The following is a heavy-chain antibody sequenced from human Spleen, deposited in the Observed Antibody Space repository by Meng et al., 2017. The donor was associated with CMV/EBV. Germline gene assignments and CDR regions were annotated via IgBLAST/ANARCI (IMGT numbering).Heavy chain of an antibody. CDR3: AREGYEAVAGIRIHYGMDV. Sequence: ASVKVSCKTYGYTFSSHGINWVRQAPGQGLEWMAWIGPDNGNTFYAKKFQGRVTVTTDTSSTTVSMELRSLRSDDTAIYYCAREGYEAVAGIRIHYGMDVWGQGTTVTVSS. J-gene: IGHJ6*02. CDR2: IGPDNGNT. CDR1: GYTFSSHG. V-gene: IGHV1-18*01. D-gene: IGHD6-19*01.